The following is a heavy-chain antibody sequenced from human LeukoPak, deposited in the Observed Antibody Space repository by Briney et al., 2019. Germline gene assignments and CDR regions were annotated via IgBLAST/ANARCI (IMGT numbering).Heavy chain of an antibody. J-gene: IGHJ4*02. CDR2: ISSSSSYI. CDR1: GFTFSSYS. CDR3: AREIAAAGTDY. V-gene: IGHV3-21*01. D-gene: IGHD6-13*01. Sequence: GGSLRLSCAASGFTFSSYSMNWVRQAPGKGLEWVSSISSSSSYIYYADSVKGRFTISRDNAKNSLYLQMNSLRAEDTAVYYCAREIAAAGTDYWGQGTLVTVSS.